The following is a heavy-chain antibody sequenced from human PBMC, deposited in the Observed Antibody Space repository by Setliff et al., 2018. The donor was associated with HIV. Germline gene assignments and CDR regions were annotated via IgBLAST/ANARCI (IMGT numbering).Heavy chain of an antibody. V-gene: IGHV3-21*01. CDR2: ISSSGNYI. CDR1: GFTFSGYS. D-gene: IGHD6-6*01. CDR3: AIEGSAISLFDC. J-gene: IGHJ4*02. Sequence: LRLSCAASGFTFSGYSMHWVRQAPGKGLEWVSCISSSGNYINYADSVKGRFTISRDNAKNSLDLQMNSLRAEDTAVYFCAIEGSAISLFDCWGQGTLVTVSS.